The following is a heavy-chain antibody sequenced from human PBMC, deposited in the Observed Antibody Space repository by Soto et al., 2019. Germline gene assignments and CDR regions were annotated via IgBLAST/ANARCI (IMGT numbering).Heavy chain of an antibody. CDR3: ARDDPPFVPAATRPRGRFDP. CDR1: GGSLSNYG. J-gene: IGHJ5*02. Sequence: ASVKVSCKASGGSLSNYGISWVRQAPGQGLEWMGAIIPVFGTPNYAQKFQDRVTITADESTTTVYMEVRSLTSEDTAVYYCARDDPPFVPAATRPRGRFDPWGQGTLVTVSS. V-gene: IGHV1-69*13. CDR2: IIPVFGTP. D-gene: IGHD2-2*01.